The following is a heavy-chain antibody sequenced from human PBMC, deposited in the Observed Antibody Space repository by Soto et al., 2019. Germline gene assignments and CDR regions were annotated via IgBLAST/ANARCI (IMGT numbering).Heavy chain of an antibody. Sequence: EVQLVESGGGLVQPGGSLRLSCAASGFTFSSYSMNWVRQAPGKGLEWVSYISSSSSTIYYADSVKGRFTISRDNAKNSLYLPMTSLRAEDTAVSYCARDGADDYYYYYGMDVWGQGTTVTVSS. J-gene: IGHJ6*02. CDR2: ISSSSSTI. CDR1: GFTFSSYS. CDR3: ARDGADDYYYYYGMDV. V-gene: IGHV3-48*01. D-gene: IGHD3-16*01.